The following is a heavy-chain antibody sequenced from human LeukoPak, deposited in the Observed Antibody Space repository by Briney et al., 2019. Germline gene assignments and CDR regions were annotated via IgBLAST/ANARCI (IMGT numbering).Heavy chain of an antibody. J-gene: IGHJ4*02. CDR3: AMDINGDLFHV. D-gene: IGHD2-2*03. V-gene: IGHV3-74*01. Sequence: PGGSLRLSCAGSEFSFSSYWMHWVRHPPEKGLEWVFSIKSDGSATAYADSVTGRFSMSTDSAKNTASLQMNSLRVEDTAMYYCAMDINGDLFHVWGQGTPVTVSS. CDR1: EFSFSSYW. CDR2: IKSDGSAT.